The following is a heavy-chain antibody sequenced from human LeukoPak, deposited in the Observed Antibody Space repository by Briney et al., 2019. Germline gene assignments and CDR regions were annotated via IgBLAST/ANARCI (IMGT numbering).Heavy chain of an antibody. D-gene: IGHD2/OR15-2a*01. J-gene: IGHJ4*02. CDR1: GFSFTSYA. Sequence: GGSLRLSCAASGFSFTSYAMTWARQAPGKGLEWVTAISGSGGHIYYADSVNGRFTVSRDNSKNMVFLQMKSLRAEDTAIYYCAKNFFEGSARYDYWGRGTLVTVSS. V-gene: IGHV3-23*01. CDR2: ISGSGGHI. CDR3: AKNFFEGSARYDY.